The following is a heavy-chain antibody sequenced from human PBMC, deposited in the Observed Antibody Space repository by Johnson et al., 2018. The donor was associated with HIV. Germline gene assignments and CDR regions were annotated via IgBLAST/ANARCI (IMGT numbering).Heavy chain of an antibody. J-gene: IGHJ3*02. CDR2: IKSKTDGGTT. CDR3: TTDSGWVPLDAFDI. D-gene: IGHD6-19*01. CDR1: GFTFSNAW. Sequence: VQLVESGGGLVKPGGSLRLSCAASGFTFSNAWMSWVRQAPGKGLEWVGRIKSKTDGGTTDYTAPVKGRFTISRDDSKNTLYLQMNSLKTEDTAVYYCTTDSGWVPLDAFDIWGQGTMVTVSS. V-gene: IGHV3-15*01.